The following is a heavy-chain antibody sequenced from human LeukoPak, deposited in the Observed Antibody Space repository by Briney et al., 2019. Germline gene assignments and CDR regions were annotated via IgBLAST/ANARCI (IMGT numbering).Heavy chain of an antibody. CDR3: ARRWASYYDFWSGRTGGGPPDY. V-gene: IGHV4-39*01. Sequence: PSETLSLTCTVSGGSISSSSYYWGWIRQPPGKGLEWIGSIYYSGSTYYNPSLKSRVTISVDTSKNQFSLKLSSVTAADTAVYYCARRWASYYDFWSGRTGGGPPDYWGQGTLVTVSS. CDR1: GGSISSSSYY. CDR2: IYYSGST. D-gene: IGHD3-3*01. J-gene: IGHJ4*02.